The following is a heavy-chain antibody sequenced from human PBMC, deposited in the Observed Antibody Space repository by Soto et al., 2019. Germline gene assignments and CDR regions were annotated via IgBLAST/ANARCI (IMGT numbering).Heavy chain of an antibody. CDR3: ARGGYCSGGSCYEEFDY. J-gene: IGHJ4*02. CDR1: GYTFTSYY. D-gene: IGHD2-15*01. V-gene: IGHV1-46*03. CDR2: INPSGGST. Sequence: ASVKVSCKASGYTFTSYYMHWVRQAPGQGLEWMGIINPSGGSTSYAQKFQGRVTMTRDTSTSTVYMELSSLRSEDTAVYYCARGGYCSGGSCYEEFDYWGQGTLDTVSS.